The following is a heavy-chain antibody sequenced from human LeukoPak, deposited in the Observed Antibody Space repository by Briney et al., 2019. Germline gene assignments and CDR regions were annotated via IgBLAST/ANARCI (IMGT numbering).Heavy chain of an antibody. D-gene: IGHD3-10*01. CDR1: GGSFSGYY. V-gene: IGHV4-34*01. CDR2: INHSGST. Sequence: SETLSLTCAVYGGSFSGYYWSWIRQPPGKGLEWIGEINHSGSTNYNPSLKSRVTISVDTSKNQFSLELSSVTAADTAVYYCARGRVVRGVIGNYWGQGTLVTVSS. CDR3: ARGRVVRGVIGNY. J-gene: IGHJ4*02.